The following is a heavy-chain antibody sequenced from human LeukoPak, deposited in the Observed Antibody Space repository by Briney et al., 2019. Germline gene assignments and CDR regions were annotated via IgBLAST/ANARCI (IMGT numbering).Heavy chain of an antibody. Sequence: ASVTVSCKASGYTFTHYGITWVRQAPGQGLEWMGWVSGDSSNTNLAQRFQARDTMTTDTSTNTAYMELRSLKSDDTAVYYCGRDLLGCSGGACYSSDFWGQGTQVTVSS. CDR1: GYTFTHYG. CDR3: GRDLLGCSGGACYSSDF. D-gene: IGHD2-15*01. J-gene: IGHJ4*02. V-gene: IGHV1-18*01. CDR2: VSGDSSNT.